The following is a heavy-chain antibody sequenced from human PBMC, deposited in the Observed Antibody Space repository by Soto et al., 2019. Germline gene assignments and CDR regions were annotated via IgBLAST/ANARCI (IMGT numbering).Heavy chain of an antibody. D-gene: IGHD2-15*01. Sequence: QVQLVESGGGVVQPGRSLRLSCAASGFTFSSYGMHWVRQAPGKGLEWVAVISYDGSNKYYADSVKGRFTISRDNSKNRLYLQMNSLRAEVTAVYYCAKAESFIVVVPNSVDFWGQGTLVTVSS. CDR1: GFTFSSYG. J-gene: IGHJ4*02. V-gene: IGHV3-30*18. CDR3: AKAESFIVVVPNSVDF. CDR2: ISYDGSNK.